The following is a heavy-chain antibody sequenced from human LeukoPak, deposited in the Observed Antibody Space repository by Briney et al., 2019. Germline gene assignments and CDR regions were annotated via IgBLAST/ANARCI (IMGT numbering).Heavy chain of an antibody. CDR1: GYTFIGYY. CDR3: ARSEMTTTPNFGY. J-gene: IGHJ4*02. Sequence: ASVKVSCKASGYTFIGYYMHWVRQAPGQGLEWMGWLNPKSGATNYAQKFQGRVTTTRDTSISTAYMGLSRLTSDDTAVYSCARSEMTTTPNFGYWGQGTLVTVSS. CDR2: LNPKSGAT. V-gene: IGHV1-2*02. D-gene: IGHD1-26*01.